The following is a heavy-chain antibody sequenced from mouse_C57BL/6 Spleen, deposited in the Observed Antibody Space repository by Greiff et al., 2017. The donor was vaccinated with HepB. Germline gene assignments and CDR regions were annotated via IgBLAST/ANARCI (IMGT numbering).Heavy chain of an antibody. D-gene: IGHD2-5*01. J-gene: IGHJ1*03. V-gene: IGHV3-6*01. CDR2: ISYDGSN. CDR3: ARPYYSNYGYFDV. CDR1: GYSITSGYY. Sequence: EVKVEESGPGLVKPSQSLSLTCSVTGYSITSGYYWNWIRQFPGNKLEWMGYISYDGSNNYNPSLKNRISITRDTSKNQFFLKLNSVTTEDTATYYCARPYYSNYGYFDVWGTGTTVTVSS.